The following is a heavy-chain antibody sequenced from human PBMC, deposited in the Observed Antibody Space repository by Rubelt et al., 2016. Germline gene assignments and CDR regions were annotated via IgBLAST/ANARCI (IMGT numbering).Heavy chain of an antibody. CDR3: ARGAHYFGSGSSLWLLERTKEVDY. Sequence: TFSSYAMSWVRQAPGKGLEWVSAISGSGGSTYYADSVKGRFTISRDNSKNTLYLQMNSLRAEDTAVYYCARGAHYFGSGSSLWLLERTKEVDYWGQGTLVTVSS. J-gene: IGHJ4*02. V-gene: IGHV3-23*01. CDR2: ISGSGGST. CDR1: TFSSYA. D-gene: IGHD3-10*01.